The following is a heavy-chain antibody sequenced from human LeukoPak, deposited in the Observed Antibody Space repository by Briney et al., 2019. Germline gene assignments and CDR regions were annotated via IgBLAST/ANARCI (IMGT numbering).Heavy chain of an antibody. V-gene: IGHV3-21*03. J-gene: IGHJ4*02. Sequence: PGGSLRLTCAASGFTFSTYTMNWVRQAPGKGLEGVSSINTSSSYIYYADSVKGRFTISIESAKNSLSLQINRQRVAATAGYDCLKCGYSSSWSVSYYFEYWGQGTLVTVSS. D-gene: IGHD6-13*01. CDR3: LKCGYSSSWSVSYYFEY. CDR2: INTSSSYI. CDR1: GFTFSTYT.